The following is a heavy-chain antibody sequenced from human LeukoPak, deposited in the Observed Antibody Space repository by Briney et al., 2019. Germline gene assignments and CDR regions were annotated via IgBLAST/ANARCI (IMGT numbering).Heavy chain of an antibody. CDR3: ARDLHSYGYWDV. D-gene: IGHD5-18*01. V-gene: IGHV4-59*01. CDR2: IYYSGST. J-gene: IGHJ6*02. Sequence: SETLPLTCTVSGGSISSYYWSWIRQPPGKGLEWIGYIYYSGSTNYNPSLKSRVTISVDTSKNQFSLKLSSVTAADTAVYYCARDLHSYGYWDVWGQGTTVTVSS. CDR1: GGSISSYY.